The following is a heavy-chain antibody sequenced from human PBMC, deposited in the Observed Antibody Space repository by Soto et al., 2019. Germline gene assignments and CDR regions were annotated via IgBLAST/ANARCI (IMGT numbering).Heavy chain of an antibody. V-gene: IGHV3-33*01. J-gene: IGHJ2*01. CDR1: GFVYSQYA. D-gene: IGHD6-13*01. Sequence: VQLVEFGGGVVQPGRSLRLSCEASGFVYSQYAMHWVRQAPGKGPEWVALIWNDGSQKNYVDSVKGRFTISRDNSKNTLNLQMNSLRADDTAMYFCVRGIPSQYSSTWLYWHFDLWGPGTLVTVSS. CDR2: IWNDGSQK. CDR3: VRGIPSQYSSTWLYWHFDL.